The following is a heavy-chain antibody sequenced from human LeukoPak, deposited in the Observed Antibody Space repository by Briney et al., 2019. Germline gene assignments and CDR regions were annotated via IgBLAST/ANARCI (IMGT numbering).Heavy chain of an antibody. Sequence: ASVKVSCKASGYTFTSYAMHWVRQAPGQRLEWMGWINAGNGNTKYSQKFQGRVTITRDTSASTAYMELSSLRSEDTAVYYCARHAGDTAMAEGYNWFDPWGQGTLVTVSS. J-gene: IGHJ5*02. D-gene: IGHD5-18*01. V-gene: IGHV1-3*01. CDR2: INAGNGNT. CDR3: ARHAGDTAMAEGYNWFDP. CDR1: GYTFTSYA.